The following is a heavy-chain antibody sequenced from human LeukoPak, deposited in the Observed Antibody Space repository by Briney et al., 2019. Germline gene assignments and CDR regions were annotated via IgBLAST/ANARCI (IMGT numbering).Heavy chain of an antibody. J-gene: IGHJ4*02. V-gene: IGHV3-21*01. CDR3: ARVRFGDYGLDY. D-gene: IGHD4-17*01. CDR1: GFTFSSYS. CDR2: ISSSSSYI. Sequence: SGGSLRLSCAASGFTFSSYSMNWVRQAPGKGLEWVSSISSSSSYIYYADLVKGRFTISRDNAKNSLYLQMNSLRAEDTAVYYCARVRFGDYGLDYWGQGTLVTVSS.